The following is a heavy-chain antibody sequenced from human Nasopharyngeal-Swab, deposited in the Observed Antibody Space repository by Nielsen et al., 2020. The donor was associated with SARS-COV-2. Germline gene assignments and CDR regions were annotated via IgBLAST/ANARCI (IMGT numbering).Heavy chain of an antibody. V-gene: IGHV3-30-3*01. Sequence: GESLKISCPASGFTFSSYAMHWVRQAPGKGLEWVAVISYDGSKKYYADSVKGRFTISRDNSKNTLYLQMNSLRAEDTAVYYCARDQGSSWYTYYYYYGMDVWGQGTTVTVSS. J-gene: IGHJ6*02. CDR1: GFTFSSYA. CDR2: ISYDGSKK. CDR3: ARDQGSSWYTYYYYYGMDV. D-gene: IGHD6-13*01.